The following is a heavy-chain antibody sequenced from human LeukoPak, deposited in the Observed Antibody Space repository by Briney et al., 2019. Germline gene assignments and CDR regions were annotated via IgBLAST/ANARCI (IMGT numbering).Heavy chain of an antibody. Sequence: SETLSLTCTVSGGSISSSSYYWGWLRQPPGKGLEWIGSIYYSGSTYYSPSLKSRVTISVDTSKNQFSLKLNSVTAADTAVYYCARNRYYYGSGNYGVPNWFDPWGQGTLVTVSS. CDR3: ARNRYYYGSGNYGVPNWFDP. V-gene: IGHV4-39*01. CDR2: IYYSGST. D-gene: IGHD3-10*01. J-gene: IGHJ5*02. CDR1: GGSISSSSYY.